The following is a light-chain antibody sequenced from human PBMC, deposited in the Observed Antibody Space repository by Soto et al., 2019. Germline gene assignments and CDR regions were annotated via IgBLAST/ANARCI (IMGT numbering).Light chain of an antibody. CDR3: AAWDDSLSGWV. Sequence: QSVLTQPPSASGTPGRRVTISCSGSSSNIGTNFVYWYQQLPGTAPKLLIFSNAQRPSGVPDRFSGSRSGTSASLAITGLRSEDEADYYCAAWDDSLSGWVFGGGTKLTVL. CDR2: SNA. V-gene: IGLV1-47*02. CDR1: SSNIGTNF. J-gene: IGLJ3*02.